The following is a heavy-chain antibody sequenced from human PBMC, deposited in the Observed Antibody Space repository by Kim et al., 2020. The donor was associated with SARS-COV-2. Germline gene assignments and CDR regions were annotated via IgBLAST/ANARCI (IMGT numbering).Heavy chain of an antibody. CDR3: ARGKYQLLKGNDN. J-gene: IGHJ4*02. V-gene: IGHV3-74*01. CDR2: INSDGSTT. D-gene: IGHD2-2*01. CDR1: GFTFSNYW. Sequence: GGSLRLSCAASGFTFSNYWMHWVRQAPGKGLVWVSHINSDGSTTNYADSVKGRLTISRDNAKNTLYLQIKSLRAEDTAVYFCARGKYQLLKGNDNWGQGTLVTVSS.